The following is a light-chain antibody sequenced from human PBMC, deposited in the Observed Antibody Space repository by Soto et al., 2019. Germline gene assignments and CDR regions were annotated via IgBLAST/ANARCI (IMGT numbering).Light chain of an antibody. CDR2: AAS. CDR3: QQYMSYS. Sequence: DIQMTQSPSSLSASVGDRVTITCRASQSISSYLNWYQQNPGKAPKLLIYAASSLQSGVPSRFSGSGSGTEFTLTISSLQPDDFATYYCQQYMSYSFGQGTKVDIK. CDR1: QSISSY. J-gene: IGKJ1*01. V-gene: IGKV1-39*01.